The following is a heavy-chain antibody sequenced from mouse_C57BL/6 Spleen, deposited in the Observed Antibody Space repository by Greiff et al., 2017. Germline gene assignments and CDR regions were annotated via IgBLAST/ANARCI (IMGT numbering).Heavy chain of an antibody. J-gene: IGHJ4*01. CDR3: ARRGGWAMDY. V-gene: IGHV1-52*01. CDR2: IDPSDSDT. Sequence: QVQLQQPGAELVRPGSSVKLSCKASGYTFTSYWMHWVKQRPIQGLEWIGNIDPSDSDTHYNQKFKDKATLTVDKSSSTAYMQLSSLTSEDSAVYYCARRGGWAMDYWGQGTSVTVSS. D-gene: IGHD2-3*01. CDR1: GYTFTSYW.